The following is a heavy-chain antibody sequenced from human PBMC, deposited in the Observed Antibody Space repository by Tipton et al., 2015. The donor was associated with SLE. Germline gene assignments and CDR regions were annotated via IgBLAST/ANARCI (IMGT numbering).Heavy chain of an antibody. J-gene: IGHJ4*02. CDR3: ARGPTGDWADY. Sequence: TLSLTCAVYGGSFSGYYWSWIRQPPGKGLEWIGEINHSGSTNYNPSLKSRVTISVDTSKNQFSLKLSSVTAADTAVYYCARGPTGDWADYWGQGTLATVSS. CDR1: GGSFSGYY. V-gene: IGHV4-34*01. CDR2: INHSGST. D-gene: IGHD7-27*01.